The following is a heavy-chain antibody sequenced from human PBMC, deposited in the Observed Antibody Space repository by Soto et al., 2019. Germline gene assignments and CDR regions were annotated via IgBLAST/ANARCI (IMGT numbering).Heavy chain of an antibody. CDR3: ARARYYYEYYFDY. J-gene: IGHJ4*02. CDR1: GYTFTGYY. CDR2: INPNSGGT. V-gene: IGHV1-2*04. D-gene: IGHD3-22*01. Sequence: ASVKVSCKASGYTFTGYYMHWVRQAPGQGLEWMGWINPNSGGTNYAQKFQGWVTMTRDTSISTAYMELSRLRSDDTAVYYCARARYYYEYYFDYWGQGTLVTVSS.